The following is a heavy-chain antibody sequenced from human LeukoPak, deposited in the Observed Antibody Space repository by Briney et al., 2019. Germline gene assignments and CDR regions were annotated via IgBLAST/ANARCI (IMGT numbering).Heavy chain of an antibody. CDR2: ISWNSGSI. D-gene: IGHD6-13*01. J-gene: IGHJ6*02. CDR3: AKDRGYSSSCMDV. V-gene: IGHV3-9*01. CDR1: GFTFDDYA. Sequence: PGGSLRLSCAASGFTFDDYAMHWVRQAPGKGLEWVSGISWNSGSIGYADSVKGRFTISRDNAKNSQYLQMNSLRAEDTALYYCAKDRGYSSSCMDVWGQGTTVTVSS.